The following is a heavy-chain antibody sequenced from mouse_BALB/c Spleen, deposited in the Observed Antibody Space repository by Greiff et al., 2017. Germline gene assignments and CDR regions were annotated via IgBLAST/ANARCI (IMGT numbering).Heavy chain of an antibody. V-gene: IGHV1-15*01. J-gene: IGHJ4*01. D-gene: IGHD2-2*01. Sequence: QVQLQQSGAELVRPGASVTLSCKASGYTFTDYEMHWVKQTPVHGLEWIGAIDPETGGTNFNEKFKSKATLTVDKSSSTAYMQLSSLTSEDSAVYYCTRWDGHGAMDYWGQGTSVTVSS. CDR2: IDPETGGT. CDR3: TRWDGHGAMDY. CDR1: GYTFTDYE.